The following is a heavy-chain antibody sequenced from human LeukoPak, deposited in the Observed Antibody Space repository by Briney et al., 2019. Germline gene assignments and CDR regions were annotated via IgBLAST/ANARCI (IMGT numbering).Heavy chain of an antibody. CDR2: IYYSGST. J-gene: IGHJ4*02. D-gene: IGHD3-22*01. CDR3: ARRIRYYYDSSGYACHFDY. V-gene: IGHV4-59*01. CDR1: GGSISSYY. Sequence: SSETLSLTCTVSGGSISSYYWSWIRQPPGKGLEWIGYIYYSGSTNYNPSLKSRVTISVDTSKNQFSLKLSSVTAADTAVYYCARRIRYYYDSSGYACHFDYWGQGTLVTVSS.